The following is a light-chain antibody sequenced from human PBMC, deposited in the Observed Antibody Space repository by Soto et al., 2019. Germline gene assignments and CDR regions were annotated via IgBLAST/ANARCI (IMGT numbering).Light chain of an antibody. V-gene: IGKV1-39*01. CDR1: QSISSA. CDR3: QQSYTTPT. CDR2: AAS. J-gene: IGKJ1*01. Sequence: DIQMTQSPSSLPASIGDRVTITCRASQSISSALNWYQHKPGKAPNLLIRAASSLQSGVPSRFSGSGSGTDFTLTISSLQPEDVATYYCQQSYTTPTFGQGTKVDIK.